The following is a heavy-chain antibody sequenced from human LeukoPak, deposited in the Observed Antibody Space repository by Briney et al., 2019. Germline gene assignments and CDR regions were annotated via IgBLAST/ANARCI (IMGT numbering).Heavy chain of an antibody. CDR1: GFAFSSYG. J-gene: IGHJ4*02. CDR3: AREGSFRGRFFDY. D-gene: IGHD3-10*01. V-gene: IGHV1-3*01. Sequence: PGRSLRLSCAASGFAFSSYGMHWVRQAPGQRLECMGWINAGNGNTEYSQKFQGRVTITRDTSASTAYMELSSLRSEDTAVYYCAREGSFRGRFFDYWGQGTLVTVSS. CDR2: INAGNGNT.